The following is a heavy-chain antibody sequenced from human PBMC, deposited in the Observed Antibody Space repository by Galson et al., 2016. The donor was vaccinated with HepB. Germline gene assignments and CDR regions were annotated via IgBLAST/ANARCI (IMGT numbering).Heavy chain of an antibody. Sequence: SLRLSCAASGFSFSTYAMHWVRQAPGKGLEWVAVMSYDGSNKYYADSVKGRFTISRDNSKNTLYLQMNSLRAEDTAVYYCARGVTMRRGTKKNYYYYGMDVWGQGTTVTVSS. CDR1: GFSFSTYA. V-gene: IGHV3-30*04. D-gene: IGHD3-10*01. CDR2: MSYDGSNK. J-gene: IGHJ6*02. CDR3: ARGVTMRRGTKKNYYYYGMDV.